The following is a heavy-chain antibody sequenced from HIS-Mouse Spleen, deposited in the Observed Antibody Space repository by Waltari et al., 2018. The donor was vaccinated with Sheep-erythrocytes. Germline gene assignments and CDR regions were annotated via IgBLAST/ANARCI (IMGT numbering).Heavy chain of an antibody. CDR2: IYWDDDK. D-gene: IGHD3-3*01. V-gene: IGHV2-5*02. CDR3: AHVSENYDFWSGYYGYNWFDP. J-gene: IGHJ5*02. CDR1: GFSLSTSGVG. Sequence: QITLKESGPTLVKPTQTLTLTCTFSGFSLSTSGVGVGWIRQPPGKALEWLALIYWDDDKRYSLSLKSRLTITKDTSKNQVGLTMTNMDPVDTATYDWAHVSENYDFWSGYYGYNWFDPWGQGTLVTVSS.